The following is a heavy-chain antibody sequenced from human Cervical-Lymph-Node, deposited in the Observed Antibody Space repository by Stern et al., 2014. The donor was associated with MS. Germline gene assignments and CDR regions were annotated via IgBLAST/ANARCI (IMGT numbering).Heavy chain of an antibody. CDR3: ARGAGDNWFDP. J-gene: IGHJ5*02. Sequence: QVQLVQSGADVKKPGSSLRVSCKASGGISWLRQAPGQGLEWMGGIIPFVGTANYAQNFQGRLTLIADTSTKTTYMELSSLRFEDTAVYYCARGAGDNWFDPWGQGTLVSVSS. D-gene: IGHD3-10*01. CDR1: GG. V-gene: IGHV1-69*06. CDR2: IIPFVGTA.